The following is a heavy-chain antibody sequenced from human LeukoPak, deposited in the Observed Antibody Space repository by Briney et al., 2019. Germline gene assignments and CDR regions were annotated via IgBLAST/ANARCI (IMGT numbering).Heavy chain of an antibody. CDR2: ISGSGGST. V-gene: IGHV3-23*01. CDR1: GFTFSSYA. D-gene: IGHD3-3*01. Sequence: GGFLRLSCAASGFTFSSYAMSWVRQAPGKGLEWVSAISGSGGSTYYADSVKGRFTISRDNSKNTLYLQMNSLRAEDTAVYYCAKGYGFWSGYWVVDYWGQGTLVTVSS. CDR3: AKGYGFWSGYWVVDY. J-gene: IGHJ4*02.